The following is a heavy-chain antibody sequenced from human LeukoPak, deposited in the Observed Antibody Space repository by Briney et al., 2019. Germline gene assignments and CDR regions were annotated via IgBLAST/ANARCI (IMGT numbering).Heavy chain of an antibody. Sequence: GGSLRLSCAASGFTFSSYSMNWVRQAPGKGLEWVSSISSSSSYIYYADSVKGRFTISRDNAKNSLYLQMNGLRAEDTAVYYCARDLLRSHYYYYYMDVWGKGTTVTVSS. CDR1: GFTFSSYS. V-gene: IGHV3-21*01. CDR2: ISSSSSYI. J-gene: IGHJ6*03. CDR3: ARDLLRSHYYYYYMDV.